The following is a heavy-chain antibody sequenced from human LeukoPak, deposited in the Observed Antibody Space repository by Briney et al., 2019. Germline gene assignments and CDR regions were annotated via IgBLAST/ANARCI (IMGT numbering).Heavy chain of an antibody. CDR1: GFTFSDYS. J-gene: IGHJ5*02. D-gene: IGHD3-22*01. CDR3: ARDPQSYYDNSGYNWFDP. CDR2: ISSSGSTM. Sequence: GGSLRLSCAASGFTFSDYSMTWIRQAPGKGREWVSYISSSGSTMYYADFVRGRFTISRDNTKNSLYLQMNSLRAEDTAVYYCARDPQSYYDNSGYNWFDPWGQGTLVTVSS. V-gene: IGHV3-11*01.